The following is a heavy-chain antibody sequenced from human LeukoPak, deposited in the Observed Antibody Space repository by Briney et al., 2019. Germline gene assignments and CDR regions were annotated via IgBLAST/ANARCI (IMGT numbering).Heavy chain of an antibody. CDR1: GVSISSSNSY. J-gene: IGHJ4*02. V-gene: IGHV4-39*07. CDR3: TRELSGSQDY. CDR2: IYYSGNT. Sequence: SETLSLTCTVSGVSISSSNSYWGWIRQPPGKGLEWIGSIYYSGNTYYNASLKSQVSISIDTSKNQFSLKLSSVTAADTAVYYCTRELSGSQDYWGQGTLVTVSS. D-gene: IGHD3-22*01.